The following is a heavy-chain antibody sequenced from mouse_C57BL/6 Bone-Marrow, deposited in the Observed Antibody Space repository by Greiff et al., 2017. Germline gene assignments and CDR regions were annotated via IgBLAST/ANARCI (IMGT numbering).Heavy chain of an antibody. D-gene: IGHD2-2*01. CDR3: TDHGYDGYFDV. Sequence: VQLQQSGAELVRPGASVKLSCTASGFNIKDDYMHWVKQRPEQGLEWIGWIDPENGDTEYASKFQGKATITADTSSNPAYLKLSSLTSEDTAVYYCTDHGYDGYFDVWGTGTTVTVSS. CDR1: GFNIKDDY. V-gene: IGHV14-4*01. CDR2: IDPENGDT. J-gene: IGHJ1*03.